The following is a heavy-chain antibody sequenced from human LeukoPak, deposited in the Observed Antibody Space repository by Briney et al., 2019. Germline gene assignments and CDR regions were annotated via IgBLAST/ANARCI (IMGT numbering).Heavy chain of an antibody. J-gene: IGHJ3*02. D-gene: IGHD1-7*01. CDR1: GGSISGYY. CDR3: ARLITGTTTAFDI. Sequence: SETLSLTCSVSGGSISGYYWTWIRQPAGKGLEWIGRVYTSGSTHYNPSLKTRLTMSVDTSKNQFSLKLSSVTAADTAVYCCARLITGTTTAFDIWGQGTMVTVSS. V-gene: IGHV4-4*07. CDR2: VYTSGST.